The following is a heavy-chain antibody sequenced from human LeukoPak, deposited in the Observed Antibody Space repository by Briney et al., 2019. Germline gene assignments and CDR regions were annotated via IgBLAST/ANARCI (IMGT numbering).Heavy chain of an antibody. CDR1: GFTFSDYA. D-gene: IGHD3-3*01. V-gene: IGHV3-23*01. CDR2: ISGSSSTT. CDR3: AKDPSDFWGGYLARNQPKNFYYYTDV. Sequence: GGSLRLSCAASGFTFSDYAMTWVRQAPGKGLEWVSSISGSSSTTYYADSVKGRFTISRYNSKNTLYLQMNSLRAEDTALYYCAKDPSDFWGGYLARNQPKNFYYYTDVWGKGTTVTVSS. J-gene: IGHJ6*03.